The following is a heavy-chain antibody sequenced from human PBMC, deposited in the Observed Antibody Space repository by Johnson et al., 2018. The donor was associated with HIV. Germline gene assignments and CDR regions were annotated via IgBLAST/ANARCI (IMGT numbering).Heavy chain of an antibody. CDR2: IWYDGSNK. CDR3: ARDTYYYDSSGYLDAFDI. Sequence: QVQLVESGGGLVKPGGSLRLSCAASGFTFSSYWMSWVRQAPGKGLEWVAVIWYDGSNKYYADSVKGRFTHSRDNSKNTLYLQMNSLRAEDTAVYYCARDTYYYDSSGYLDAFDIWGQGTLVTVSA. D-gene: IGHD3-22*01. J-gene: IGHJ3*02. V-gene: IGHV3-33*08. CDR1: GFTFSSYW.